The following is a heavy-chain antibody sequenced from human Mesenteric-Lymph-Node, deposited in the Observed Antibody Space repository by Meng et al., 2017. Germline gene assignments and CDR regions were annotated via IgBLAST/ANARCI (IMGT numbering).Heavy chain of an antibody. CDR3: ARLRDVYLHDY. Sequence: SETLSLTCTVSGASISSGHYYWSWIRQPAGKELEWIGRIYTSGSTNYNPSLKSRITISLDTSKNQLSLELTSVTAADTAFYYCARLRDVYLHDYWGQGTLVTVSS. CDR1: GASISSGHYY. V-gene: IGHV4-61*02. D-gene: IGHD5-24*01. CDR2: IYTSGST. J-gene: IGHJ4*02.